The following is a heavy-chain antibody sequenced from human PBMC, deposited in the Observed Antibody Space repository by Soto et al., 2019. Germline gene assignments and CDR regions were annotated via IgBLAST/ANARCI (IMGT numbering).Heavy chain of an antibody. CDR1: GYTFTSYG. J-gene: IGHJ4*02. CDR3: ARKVGYSYGPGGMGFDC. V-gene: IGHV1-18*01. Sequence: QVQLVQSGAEVKKPGASVKVSCKASGYTFTSYGISWVRQAPGQGLEWMGWISAYNGNTNYAQKLQGSVTMTTDTSTSPAYMERRSLRSDDTAVYYCARKVGYSYGPGGMGFDCWGQGTLVTVSS. D-gene: IGHD5-18*01. CDR2: ISAYNGNT.